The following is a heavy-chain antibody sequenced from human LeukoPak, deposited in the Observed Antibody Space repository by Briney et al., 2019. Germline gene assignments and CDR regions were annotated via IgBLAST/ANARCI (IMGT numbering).Heavy chain of an antibody. CDR1: GFTFSSYW. CDR2: INSDGSTT. J-gene: IGHJ4*02. CDR3: ARRSSGSPPYYFDY. Sequence: GGSLGLSCAASGFTFSSYWMHWVRQAPGKGLVWVSRINSDGSTTNYADSVKGRFTISRDNAKNTLDPQMNSLRAEDTAVYYCARRSSGSPPYYFDYWGQGTLVTVSS. V-gene: IGHV3-74*01. D-gene: IGHD1-26*01.